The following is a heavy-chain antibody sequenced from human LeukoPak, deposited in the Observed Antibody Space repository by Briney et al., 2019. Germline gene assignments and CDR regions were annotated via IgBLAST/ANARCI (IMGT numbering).Heavy chain of an antibody. CDR2: ISGSCCST. V-gene: IGHV3-23*01. J-gene: IGHJ4*02. CDR3: AKGYYDYVWGSYYFYY. CDR1: GFTFSSHA. Sequence: PGGSLRLSCAASGFTFSSHAMGWARPAPGKGLDWVSVISGSCCSTNYADTVKGRFTISRDNARDTLYLQMNSLRAEDTAVYFCAKGYYDYVWGSYYFYYWGQGTLVTVSS. D-gene: IGHD3-16*01.